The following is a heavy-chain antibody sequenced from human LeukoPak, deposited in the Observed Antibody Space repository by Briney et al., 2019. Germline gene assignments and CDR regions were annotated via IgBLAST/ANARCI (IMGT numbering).Heavy chain of an antibody. Sequence: PSETLSLTCTVSGGSISSGSYYWSWIRQPAGEGLEWIGRIYTSGSTNYNPSLKSRVTISVDTSKNQFSLKLSSVTAADTAVYYCARGRFGGWSEDYWGQGTLVTVSS. J-gene: IGHJ4*02. CDR2: IYTSGST. CDR1: GGSISSGSYY. V-gene: IGHV4-61*02. D-gene: IGHD6-19*01. CDR3: ARGRFGGWSEDY.